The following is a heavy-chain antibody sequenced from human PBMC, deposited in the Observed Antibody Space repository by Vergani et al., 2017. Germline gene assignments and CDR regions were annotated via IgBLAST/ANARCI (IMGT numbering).Heavy chain of an antibody. J-gene: IGHJ4*02. D-gene: IGHD6-13*01. CDR2: IYYSGST. CDR1: GGSISSYY. Sequence: QVQLQESGPGLVKPSETLSLTCTVSGGSISSYYWSWIRQPPGKGLEWIWYIYYSGSTNYNPSLKSRVTISVDTSKNQFSLKLSSVTAADTAVYYCATSDSSSWYTSSLDYFDYWGQGTLVTVSS. CDR3: ATSDSSSWYTSSLDYFDY. V-gene: IGHV4-59*01.